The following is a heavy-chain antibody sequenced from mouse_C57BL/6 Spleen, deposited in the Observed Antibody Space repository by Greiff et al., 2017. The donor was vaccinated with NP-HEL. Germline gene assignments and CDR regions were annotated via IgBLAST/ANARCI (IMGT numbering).Heavy chain of an antibody. CDR2: INPYNGGT. CDR3: ARAGAITTVVATRYFDV. V-gene: IGHV1-19*01. CDR1: GYTFTDYY. D-gene: IGHD1-1*01. J-gene: IGHJ1*03. Sequence: VQLQQSGPVLVKPGASVKMSCKASGYTFTDYYMNWVKQSHGKSLEWIGVINPYNGGTSYNQKFKGKAPFAVDTSSSTAYMELNSLTSEDSAVDYCARAGAITTVVATRYFDVWGTGTTVTVSS.